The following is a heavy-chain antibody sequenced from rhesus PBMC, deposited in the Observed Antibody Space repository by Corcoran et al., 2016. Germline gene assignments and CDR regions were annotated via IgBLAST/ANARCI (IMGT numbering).Heavy chain of an antibody. CDR1: EFIFRRYY. V-gene: IGHV3-132*01. CDR3: SRGYRFDV. Sequence: VEQLVASGGGLVQPGASLRLSCAAFEFIFRRYYMPWLRQSPGKGLGGVSVSIIGGCPYYPDSVKGRFTIPRDNAKKSLYLQMNSLRAEDTAVYYCSRGYRFDVWGPGVLVTVSS. CDR2: SIIGGCP. J-gene: IGHJ5-1*01.